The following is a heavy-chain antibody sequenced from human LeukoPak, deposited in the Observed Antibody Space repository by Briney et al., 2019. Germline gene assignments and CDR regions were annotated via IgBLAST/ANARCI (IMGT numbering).Heavy chain of an antibody. V-gene: IGHV4-39*01. CDR1: GGSISNYY. CDR2: IYYTGNT. D-gene: IGHD3/OR15-3a*01. J-gene: IGHJ4*02. CDR3: ARQTGSGLFILP. Sequence: SETLSLTCTVSGGSISNYYWGWIRQPPGMGLGWIGSIYYTGNTYYNASLKSRVSISIDTSKNQFSLKLTSVTAADTAVYYCARQTGSGLFILPGGQGTLVTVSS.